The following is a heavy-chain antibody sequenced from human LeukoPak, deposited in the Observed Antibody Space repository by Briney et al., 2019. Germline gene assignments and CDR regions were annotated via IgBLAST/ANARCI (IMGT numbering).Heavy chain of an antibody. CDR2: IIPIFGTA. J-gene: IGHJ5*02. D-gene: IGHD2-15*01. CDR1: GGTFSSYA. Sequence: SVKVSCKASGGTFSSYAISWVRQAPGQGLEWMGGIIPIFGTANYAQKFQGRVTITADESTSTAYMELSSLRSEDTAVYYCARVALTCSGGSCSLYNWFDPWGQGTLVTVSS. V-gene: IGHV1-69*13. CDR3: ARVALTCSGGSCSLYNWFDP.